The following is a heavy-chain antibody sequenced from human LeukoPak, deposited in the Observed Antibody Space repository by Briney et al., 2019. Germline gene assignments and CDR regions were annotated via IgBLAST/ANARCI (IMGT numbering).Heavy chain of an antibody. Sequence: ASVKVSCKASGYTFTSYGISWVRQAPGQGLEWMGWISAYNGNTNYAQKLQGRVTMTTDTSASTAYMELRSLRSDDTAVYYCARVSSGWYYFDYWGQGTLVTVSS. D-gene: IGHD6-19*01. CDR1: GYTFTSYG. CDR3: ARVSSGWYYFDY. J-gene: IGHJ4*02. CDR2: ISAYNGNT. V-gene: IGHV1-18*01.